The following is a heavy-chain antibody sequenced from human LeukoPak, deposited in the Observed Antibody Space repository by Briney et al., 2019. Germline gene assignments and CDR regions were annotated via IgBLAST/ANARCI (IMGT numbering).Heavy chain of an antibody. CDR1: GGSISIYY. V-gene: IGHV4-59*01. D-gene: IGHD3-10*01. CDR2: VYYSGIT. J-gene: IGHJ3*02. CDR3: AREGTMVRGLAFDI. Sequence: SETLSLTCTVSGGSISIYYWSWIRQPPGKGLKWIWYVYYSGITNYNPSLKSRVTTSVDTSKNQFSLRLNSVTAADPAVYYCAREGTMVRGLAFDIWGQGTMVTVSS.